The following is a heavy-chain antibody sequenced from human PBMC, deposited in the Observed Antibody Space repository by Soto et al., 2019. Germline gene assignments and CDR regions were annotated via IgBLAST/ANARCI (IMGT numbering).Heavy chain of an antibody. Sequence: PGGSLTLSCTVSGVYFIDAWLSWVRQAPGKGLEYVGHIKSKGSGGTTDYAAPVKGRFTISRDDSKNMMYLQMSSLRIEDTAVYYCPHTDYHSFWSDAWGQGTLVTVSS. V-gene: IGHV3-15*01. CDR1: GVYFIDAW. CDR3: PHTDYHSFWSDA. CDR2: IKSKGSGGTT. J-gene: IGHJ5*01. D-gene: IGHD3-10*01.